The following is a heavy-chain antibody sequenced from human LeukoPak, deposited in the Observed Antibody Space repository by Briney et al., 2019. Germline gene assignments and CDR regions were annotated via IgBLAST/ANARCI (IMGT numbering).Heavy chain of an antibody. CDR3: ARVNDFWSVPNGYFDP. CDR1: GFTFTNFG. Sequence: ASGTVSCRTSGFTFTNFGFTWVRQAPGQGLEWLGWIHTSKGDTEYAQKLQGRVTISTDTSTSTTYMELRSLKSDDTAIYYCARVNDFWSVPNGYFDPWGQGTLVTV. J-gene: IGHJ5*02. CDR2: IHTSKGDT. V-gene: IGHV1-18*01. D-gene: IGHD3-3*01.